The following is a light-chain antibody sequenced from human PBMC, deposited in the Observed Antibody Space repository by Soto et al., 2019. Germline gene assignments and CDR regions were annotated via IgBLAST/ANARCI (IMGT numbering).Light chain of an antibody. CDR2: EVS. CDR3: SSYTTSNTLV. CDR1: SSDVGAYTY. Sequence: QSALTQPASVSGSPGQSITISCTGTSSDVGAYTYVSWYQQHPGKAPKLMIFEVSDGPSGVSNRFSGSKSGNTASLTISGLQAEDEADYYCSSYTTSNTLVFGGGTKLTVL. J-gene: IGLJ2*01. V-gene: IGLV2-14*01.